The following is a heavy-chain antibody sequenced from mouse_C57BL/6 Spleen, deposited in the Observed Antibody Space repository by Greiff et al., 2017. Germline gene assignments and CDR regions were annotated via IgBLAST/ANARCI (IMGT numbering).Heavy chain of an antibody. V-gene: IGHV1-42*01. CDR1: GYSFTGYY. CDR2: INPRTGGT. CDR3: AREVYDY. Sequence: EVKLQESGPELVKPGASVKISCKASGYSFTGYYMNWVKQSPEKSLEWIGEINPRTGGTTYNQKFKAKATLTVDKSSSTAYMQLKSLTSEYSAVYYCAREVYDYWGQGTTLTVSS. J-gene: IGHJ2*01.